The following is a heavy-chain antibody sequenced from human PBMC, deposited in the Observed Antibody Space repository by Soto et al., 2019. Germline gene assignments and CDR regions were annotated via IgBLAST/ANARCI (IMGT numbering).Heavy chain of an antibody. CDR3: AKGKRSDFWSGYPTYFDY. CDR1: GFTFDDYA. V-gene: IGHV3-9*01. J-gene: IGHJ4*02. Sequence: GGSLRLSCAASGFTFDDYAMHWVRQAPGKGLEWVSGISWNSGSIGYADSVKGRFTISRDNAKNSLYLQMNSLRAEDTALYYCAKGKRSDFWSGYPTYFDYWGQGTLVTVSS. D-gene: IGHD3-3*01. CDR2: ISWNSGSI.